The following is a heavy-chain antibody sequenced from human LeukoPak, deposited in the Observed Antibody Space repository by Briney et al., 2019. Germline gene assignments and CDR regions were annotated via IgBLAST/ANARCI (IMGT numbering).Heavy chain of an antibody. D-gene: IGHD3-22*01. J-gene: IGHJ4*02. CDR1: GFPFNNGW. CDR2: IRGDGSQK. V-gene: IGHV3-7*01. Sequence: GGSLRLSCAASGFPFNNGWMTWVRQAPGKGLQWVANIRGDGSQKSYLDSVRGRFSISRDNAKNSLYLQMDSLGAEDTALYYCGRFYYDSSGFLVPFDYWGQGTLVIVSS. CDR3: GRFYYDSSGFLVPFDY.